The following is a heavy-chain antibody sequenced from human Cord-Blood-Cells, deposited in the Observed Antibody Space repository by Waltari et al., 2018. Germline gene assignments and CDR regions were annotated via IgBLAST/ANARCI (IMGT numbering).Heavy chain of an antibody. CDR1: GYSFTSYW. CDR3: ARGLYYYGSGSYPSRAYFDY. Sequence: EVQLVQSGAEVKKPGESLKISCKGSGYSFTSYWIGWVRQMPGKGLEWMGIIYPGDSDTRYSPYFQGQVTISADKSISTAYLQWSSLKASDTAMYYCARGLYYYGSGSYPSRAYFDYWGQGTLVTVSS. V-gene: IGHV5-51*01. CDR2: IYPGDSDT. J-gene: IGHJ4*02. D-gene: IGHD3-10*01.